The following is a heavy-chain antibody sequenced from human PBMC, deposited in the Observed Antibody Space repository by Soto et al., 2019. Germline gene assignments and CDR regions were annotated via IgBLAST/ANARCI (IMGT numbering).Heavy chain of an antibody. Sequence: QVQLQESGPGLVRASETLSLTCTVSGGSISNYYWSWIRQPPGKGPEWIGYMSYSGGSNYSPSLRSRVTMSVDTSKNQFSLKLSFVTAADTAIYYCARVISAVAGNRFDPWGQGTLVTVSS. CDR1: GGSISNYY. V-gene: IGHV4-59*01. CDR3: ARVISAVAGNRFDP. CDR2: MSYSGGS. D-gene: IGHD6-19*01. J-gene: IGHJ5*02.